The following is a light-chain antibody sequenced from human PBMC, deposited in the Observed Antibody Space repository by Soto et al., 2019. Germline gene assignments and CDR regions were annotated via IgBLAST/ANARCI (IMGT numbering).Light chain of an antibody. Sequence: DMQMSRSPSSLSASVEDRVSITCRASQSVSNLLNWYQQKPGKAPKLLIFAASSLQSGVPARFSGSRSGPDFTLTISSLQPEDFAIYYCQQCYSRPRTFGQGTKVDI. J-gene: IGKJ1*01. V-gene: IGKV1-39*01. CDR2: AAS. CDR1: QSVSNL. CDR3: QQCYSRPRT.